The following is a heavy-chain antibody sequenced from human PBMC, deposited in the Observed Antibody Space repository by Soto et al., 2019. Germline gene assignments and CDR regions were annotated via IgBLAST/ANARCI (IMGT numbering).Heavy chain of an antibody. CDR1: GYTFTSYY. J-gene: IGHJ6*03. V-gene: IGHV1-46*03. Sequence: QVQLVQSGAEVKKPGASVKVSCKASGYTFTSYYMHWVRQAPGQGLEWMGIINPSGGSTSYAQKFQCRGTMTRDTSTSTVYVELSSMRSEDTAVYYCARDLWQSIAAACLHYYYYRDVWGKGTPVTVSS. CDR2: INPSGGST. D-gene: IGHD6-13*01. CDR3: ARDLWQSIAAACLHYYYYRDV.